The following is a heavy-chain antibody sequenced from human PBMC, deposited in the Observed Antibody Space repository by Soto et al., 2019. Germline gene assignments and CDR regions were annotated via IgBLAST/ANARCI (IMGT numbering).Heavy chain of an antibody. CDR3: ARDLGAYSGYDHIDY. Sequence: GASVKVSCKASGYTFTSYYMHWVRQAPGQGLEWMGIINPSGGNTSYAQKFQGRVTMTRDTSTSTVYMELSSLRSEDTAVYYCARDLGAYSGYDHIDYWGQGTLVTVSS. D-gene: IGHD5-12*01. V-gene: IGHV1-46*03. J-gene: IGHJ4*02. CDR1: GYTFTSYY. CDR2: INPSGGNT.